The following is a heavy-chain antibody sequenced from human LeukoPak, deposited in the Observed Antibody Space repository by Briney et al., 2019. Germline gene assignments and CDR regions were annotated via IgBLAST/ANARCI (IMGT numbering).Heavy chain of an antibody. Sequence: PGGSLRLSCAASGFTFSSHWMSWVRQAPGKGLEWVALILFDASNKYYADSVKGRFTISRDNSRNTLYLQMNSLRAEDTAVYYCARGLGDYGSGSPKEIWFDPWGQGTLVTASS. J-gene: IGHJ5*02. CDR3: ARGLGDYGSGSPKEIWFDP. V-gene: IGHV3-30*03. CDR2: ILFDASNK. CDR1: GFTFSSHW. D-gene: IGHD3-10*01.